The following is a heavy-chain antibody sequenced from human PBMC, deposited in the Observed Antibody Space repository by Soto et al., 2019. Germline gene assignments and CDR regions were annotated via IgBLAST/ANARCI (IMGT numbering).Heavy chain of an antibody. V-gene: IGHV3-30*18. CDR2: ISNDGSDK. D-gene: IGHD6-13*01. J-gene: IGHJ3*01. CDR1: GFTFNNYG. Sequence: QVQLVESGGGVVQPGRSLRLSCAASGFTFNNYGMHWVRQAPGKGLEWMAVISNDGSDKYYADSVKGRLTISRDNSKDTLYLQMNSLRAEDTDVYYCAKDQGIAASHGIDWGQGTMVTVSS. CDR3: AKDQGIAASHGID.